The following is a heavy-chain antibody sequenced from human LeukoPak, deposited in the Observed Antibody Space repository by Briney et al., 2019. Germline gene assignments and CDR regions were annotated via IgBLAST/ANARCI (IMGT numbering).Heavy chain of an antibody. D-gene: IGHD2-2*01. CDR3: AKDLGPASSYYFDY. Sequence: GGSLRLSCAASGFTSSSYAMSWVRQAPGKGLEWVSAISGSGGSTYYADSVKGRFTISRDNSKNTLYLQMNSLRAEDTAVYYCAKDLGPASSYYFDYWGQGTLVTVSS. CDR2: ISGSGGST. CDR1: GFTSSSYA. V-gene: IGHV3-23*01. J-gene: IGHJ4*02.